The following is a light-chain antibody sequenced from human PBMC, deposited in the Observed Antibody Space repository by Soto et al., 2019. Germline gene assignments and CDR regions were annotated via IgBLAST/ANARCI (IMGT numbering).Light chain of an antibody. CDR3: SSYTSSSTPSYV. Sequence: QSVLTQPASVSGSPGQSITISCTGTSRDVGGYKYVSWYQHHPGKAPKLMIYEVSNRPSGVSNRFSGSKSGNTASLTISGLQAEDEADYYCSSYTSSSTPSYVFGTGTKLTVL. J-gene: IGLJ1*01. CDR1: SRDVGGYKY. V-gene: IGLV2-14*01. CDR2: EVS.